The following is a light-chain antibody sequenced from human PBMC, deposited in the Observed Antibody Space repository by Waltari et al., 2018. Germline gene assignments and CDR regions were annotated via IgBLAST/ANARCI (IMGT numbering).Light chain of an antibody. Sequence: YVVTQPTSVSVAPGQTARITCGGNDIRSQSVHWYQQKPGQAPLLIVYDDTDRPSGIPERFSGSNSGNAATLTISSVEAGDEADYYCQVRDINNDQVVFGGGTKVTVL. CDR2: DDT. V-gene: IGLV3-21*02. CDR3: QVRDINNDQVV. CDR1: DIRSQS. J-gene: IGLJ2*01.